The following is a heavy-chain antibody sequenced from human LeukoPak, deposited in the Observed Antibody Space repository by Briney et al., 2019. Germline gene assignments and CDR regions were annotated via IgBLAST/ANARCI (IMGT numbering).Heavy chain of an antibody. Sequence: GGSLRLSCAGSGFTFNNYGIHWVRQAPGKGLEWVAVISFDGSDKYYADSVKGRFTISRDHSKNTLYLQMNSLRAEDTAVYYCARVGQSGPFDYWGQGTLVTVSS. J-gene: IGHJ4*02. CDR3: ARVGQSGPFDY. CDR1: GFTFNNYG. V-gene: IGHV3-30*03. CDR2: ISFDGSDK.